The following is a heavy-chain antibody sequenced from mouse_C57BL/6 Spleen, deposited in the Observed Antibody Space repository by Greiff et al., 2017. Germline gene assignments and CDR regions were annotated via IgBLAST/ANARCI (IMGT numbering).Heavy chain of an antibody. CDR1: GFTFSDYG. V-gene: IGHV5-17*01. D-gene: IGHD1-1*01. CDR3: ARGAYYGSSLLAMDY. J-gene: IGHJ4*01. CDR2: ISSGSSTI. Sequence: DVHLVESGGGLVKPGGSLKLSCAASGFTFSDYGMHWVRQAPEKGLEWVAYISSGSSTIYYADTVKGRFTISRDNAKNTLFLQMTSLRSEDTAMYYCARGAYYGSSLLAMDYWGQGTSVTVSS.